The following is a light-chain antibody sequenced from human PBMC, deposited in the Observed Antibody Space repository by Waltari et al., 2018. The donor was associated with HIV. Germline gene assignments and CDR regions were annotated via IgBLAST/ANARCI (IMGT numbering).Light chain of an antibody. CDR2: WAS. CDR1: QSVLYSSNNKNY. CDR3: QQYYGIPRT. J-gene: IGKJ1*01. V-gene: IGKV4-1*01. Sequence: IVMTQSPDALAVSLGGRATIDCKYSQSVLYSSNNKNYLAWYQQKPGQPPKLLISWASTRDSGVPDRFSGSGSGTDFTLTISSLQAEDVAVYYCQQYYGIPRTFGQGTKVEIK.